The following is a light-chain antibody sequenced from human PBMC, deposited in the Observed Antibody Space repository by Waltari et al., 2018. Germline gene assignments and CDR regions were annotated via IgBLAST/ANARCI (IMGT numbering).Light chain of an antibody. Sequence: QSALTQPASVSGSPGQSISISCYVTSSDVGFYNYVSWYQQHPGKAPKLMIYDVSQRPSGVSDRFSGSKSGNTASLTISGLQAEDEADYYCNSYTGSSSWVFGGGTKVTVL. CDR3: NSYTGSSSWV. CDR2: DVS. J-gene: IGLJ3*02. V-gene: IGLV2-14*03. CDR1: SSDVGFYNY.